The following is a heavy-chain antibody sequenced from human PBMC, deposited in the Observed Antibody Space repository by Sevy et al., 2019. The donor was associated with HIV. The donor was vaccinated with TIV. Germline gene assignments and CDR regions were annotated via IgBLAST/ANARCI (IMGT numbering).Heavy chain of an antibody. V-gene: IGHV3-53*01. CDR2: IYSGEYT. CDR3: ATTSTPLYYYALDV. CDR1: GFTVSSKY. J-gene: IGHJ6*02. Sequence: GGSMRLSCAASGFTVSSKYMSWVRQAPGKGLEWVSVIYSGEYTYYADSVKGRFTISRDISKNTLNLEMNNLRAEDTAIYYCATTSTPLYYYALDVWDQGTTVTVSS. D-gene: IGHD1-26*01.